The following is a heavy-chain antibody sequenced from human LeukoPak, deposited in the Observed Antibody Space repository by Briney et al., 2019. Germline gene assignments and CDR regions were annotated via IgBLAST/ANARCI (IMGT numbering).Heavy chain of an antibody. CDR1: GVSISSSSYY. D-gene: IGHD2-2*01. J-gene: IGHJ4*02. V-gene: IGHV4-39*07. CDR3: AKRYCSSTTCYDDRGAFDY. CDR2: IYHSGST. Sequence: KASETLSLTCNVSGVSISSSSYYWGWIRQPPGKGLEWIGSIYHSGSTYYNPSLKSRVTISVDTSKNQFSLKLSSVTAADTAVYYCAKRYCSSTTCYDDRGAFDYWGQGTLVTVSS.